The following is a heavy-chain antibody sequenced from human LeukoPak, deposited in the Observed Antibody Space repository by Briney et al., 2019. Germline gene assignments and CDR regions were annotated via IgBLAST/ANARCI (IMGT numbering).Heavy chain of an antibody. J-gene: IGHJ4*02. Sequence: GGSLRLSCAASGFTFSSYGMHWVRQAPGKGLEWVAVIWYDGSNKYYADSVKGRFTISRDNSKNTLYLQMNSLRAEDTAVYYCAKQQQPLYFDYWGQGTLVTVSS. D-gene: IGHD6-13*01. CDR2: IWYDGSNK. CDR1: GFTFSSYG. CDR3: AKQQQPLYFDY. V-gene: IGHV3-33*06.